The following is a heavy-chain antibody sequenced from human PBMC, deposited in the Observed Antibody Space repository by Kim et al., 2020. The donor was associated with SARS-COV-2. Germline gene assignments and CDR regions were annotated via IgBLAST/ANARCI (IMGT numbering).Heavy chain of an antibody. CDR1: GFITSSYV. J-gene: IGHJ6*02. CDR2: IGASGDEI. CDR3: AKGLVV. V-gene: IGHV3-23*01. Sequence: GGSLRLSCADSGFITSSYVMSWVRQAPGKGLEWVSAIGASGDEIYYGDSVRGRFTISRDDPKNTMFLQMNSLRAEDSAVYYCAKGLVVWGQGTTVTVSS.